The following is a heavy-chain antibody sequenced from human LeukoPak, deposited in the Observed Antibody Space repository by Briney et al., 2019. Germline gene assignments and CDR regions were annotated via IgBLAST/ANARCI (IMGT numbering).Heavy chain of an antibody. D-gene: IGHD3-10*01. Sequence: PSETLSLTRAVYGGSFNGYYWSWIRQPPGKGLEWIGEINHSGSTNYNPSLKSRVTMSVDTSKNQVSLKLSSVPAADTAVYYCARGPGSGSYFAWFDPWGQGTQVTVSS. CDR2: INHSGST. CDR3: ARGPGSGSYFAWFDP. J-gene: IGHJ5*02. CDR1: GGSFNGYY. V-gene: IGHV4-34*01.